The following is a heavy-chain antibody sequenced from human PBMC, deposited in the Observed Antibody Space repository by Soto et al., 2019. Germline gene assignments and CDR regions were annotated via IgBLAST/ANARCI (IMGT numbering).Heavy chain of an antibody. CDR2: IYYSGST. Sequence: SETLSLTCTVSGGSVSSGSYYWSWIRQPPGKGLEWIGYIYYSGSTNYNPSLKSRVTISVDMSKNQFSLKLSSVTAADTAVYYGGGEVKGRDGYNSYYYYGMNVWGQGTTVTV. J-gene: IGHJ6*02. CDR1: GGSVSSGSYY. D-gene: IGHD5-12*01. V-gene: IGHV4-61*01. CDR3: GGEVKGRDGYNSYYYYGMNV.